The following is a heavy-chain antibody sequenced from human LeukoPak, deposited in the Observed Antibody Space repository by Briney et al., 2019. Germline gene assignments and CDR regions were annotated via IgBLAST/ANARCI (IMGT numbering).Heavy chain of an antibody. V-gene: IGHV4-39*01. CDR1: GGSISSSTFY. CDR2: IYYSGNT. CDR3: ASANRYYGMDV. J-gene: IGHJ6*02. Sequence: SETLSLTCTVSGGSISSSTFYWGWIRQPPGKGLEWIANIYYSGNTYYNPSLKSRVTIFVDTSKNQFSLKLSSVTAADTAVYYCASANRYYGMDVWGQGTTVTVSS.